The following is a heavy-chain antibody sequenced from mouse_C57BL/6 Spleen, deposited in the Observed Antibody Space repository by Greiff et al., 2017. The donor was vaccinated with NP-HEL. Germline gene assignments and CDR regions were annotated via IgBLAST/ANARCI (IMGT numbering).Heavy chain of an antibody. CDR3: ARPYYGSSYRAWFAY. J-gene: IGHJ3*01. Sequence: EVMLVESGGGLVKPGGSLKLSCAASGFTFSDYGMHWVRQAPEKGLEWVAYISSGSSTIYYADTVKGRFTISRDNAKNTLVLQMTSLRSEDTAMYYCARPYYGSSYRAWFAYWGQGTLVTVSA. V-gene: IGHV5-17*01. CDR1: GFTFSDYG. D-gene: IGHD1-1*01. CDR2: ISSGSSTI.